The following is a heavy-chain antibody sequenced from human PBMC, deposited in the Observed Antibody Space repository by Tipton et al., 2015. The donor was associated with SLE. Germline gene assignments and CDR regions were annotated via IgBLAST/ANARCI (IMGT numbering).Heavy chain of an antibody. CDR3: ARDPTSRGSSDY. CDR1: GGSFSGYY. CDR2: ISSSSSYT. J-gene: IGHJ4*02. Sequence: LSLTCAVYGGSFSGYYWSWIRQPPGKGLEWVSYISSSSSYTNYADSVKGRFTISRDNAKNSLYLQMNSLRAEDTAVYYCARDPTSRGSSDYWGQGTLVTVSS. V-gene: IGHV3-11*06. D-gene: IGHD1-26*01.